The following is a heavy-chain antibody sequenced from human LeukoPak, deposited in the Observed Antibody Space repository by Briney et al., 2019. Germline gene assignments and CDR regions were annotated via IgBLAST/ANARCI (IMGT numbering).Heavy chain of an antibody. CDR3: AREGSCSSTSCYDHYYYGMDV. CDR2: IWYDGSNK. CDR1: GFXLSSYG. Sequence: GGSLRLSCGASGFXLSSYGIHWVRQAPGKGLEWVAVIWYDGSNKYYADSVKGRFTISRDNSKNTLYLQMNSLRAEDTAVYYCAREGSCSSTSCYDHYYYGMDVWGQGTTVTVSS. J-gene: IGHJ6*02. D-gene: IGHD2-2*01. V-gene: IGHV3-33*08.